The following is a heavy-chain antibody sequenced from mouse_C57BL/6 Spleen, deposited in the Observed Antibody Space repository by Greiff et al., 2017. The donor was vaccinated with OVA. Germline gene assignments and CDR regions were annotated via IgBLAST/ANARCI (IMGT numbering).Heavy chain of an antibody. CDR2: IYPRSGNT. Sequence: VKLMESGAELVRPGASVKLSCKASGYTFTSYGISWVQQRTGQGLEWIGEIYPRSGNTYYNEKFKGKATLTADKTSSTAYMELRSLTSDVSAVYFWARNYYGSSLDYWGQGTTLTVSS. CDR3: ARNYYGSSLDY. J-gene: IGHJ2*01. D-gene: IGHD1-1*01. V-gene: IGHV1-81*01. CDR1: GYTFTSYG.